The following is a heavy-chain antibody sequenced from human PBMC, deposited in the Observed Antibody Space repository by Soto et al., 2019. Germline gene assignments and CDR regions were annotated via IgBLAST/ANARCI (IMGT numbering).Heavy chain of an antibody. CDR3: ARDPNYYYAMDV. CDR2: LYSGGGT. J-gene: IGHJ6*02. Sequence: EVPLGESGGGLIQPGGSLRLSCAASGFTVSDIYMSCVREARGEGLEWVSILYSGGGTYYADSVKGRFTISRDNSENTLYLQMNSLRAEDTAIYYCARDPNYYYAMDVWGQGTTVTVSS. V-gene: IGHV3-53*01. CDR1: GFTVSDIY.